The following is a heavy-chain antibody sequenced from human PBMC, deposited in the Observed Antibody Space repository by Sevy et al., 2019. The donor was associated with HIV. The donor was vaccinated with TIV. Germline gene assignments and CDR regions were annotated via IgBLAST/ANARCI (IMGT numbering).Heavy chain of an antibody. Sequence: SETLSLTCTVSGGSISSSSYYWGWIRQPPGKGLEWIGSIYYSGSTYYNPSLKSRVTISVDTSKNQFSLKLSSVTAADTAVYYCARQKEQWLGGGGNWFDPWGQGTLVTVSS. D-gene: IGHD6-19*01. CDR3: ARQKEQWLGGGGNWFDP. CDR2: IYYSGST. CDR1: GGSISSSSYY. J-gene: IGHJ5*02. V-gene: IGHV4-39*01.